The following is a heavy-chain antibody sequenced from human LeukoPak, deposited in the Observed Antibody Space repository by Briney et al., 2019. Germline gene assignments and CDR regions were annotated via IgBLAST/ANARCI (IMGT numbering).Heavy chain of an antibody. V-gene: IGHV3-23*01. CDR3: AKDMRTLDAFDV. D-gene: IGHD1-14*01. CDR2: ISSSGSFT. J-gene: IGHJ3*01. CDR1: GFTFSTNA. Sequence: GGSLRLSCAASGFTFSTNALSWVRQAPGKGLAWVSAISSSGSFTYYGDSVKGRFTISRDNSKNTLYLQMNSLRAEDTAVYYCAKDMRTLDAFDVWGQGTMVTVSS.